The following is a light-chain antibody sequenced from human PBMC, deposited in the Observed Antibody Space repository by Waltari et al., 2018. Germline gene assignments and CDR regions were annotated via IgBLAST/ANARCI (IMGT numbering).Light chain of an antibody. CDR2: WAS. CDR3: QQYYSTPRT. CDR1: QSVLYSSNNKNY. Sequence: TINCKSSQSVLYSSNNKNYLAWYQQKPGQPPKLLIYWASTRESGVPDRFSGSGSGTDFTLTISSLQAEDVAVYYCQQYYSTPRTFGQGTKVEIK. V-gene: IGKV4-1*01. J-gene: IGKJ1*01.